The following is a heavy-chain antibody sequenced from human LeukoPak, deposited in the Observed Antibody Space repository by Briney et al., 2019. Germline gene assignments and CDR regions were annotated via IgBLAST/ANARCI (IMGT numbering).Heavy chain of an antibody. CDR1: GFTFSNHW. Sequence: GGSLRLSCAASGFTFSNHWIHWVRQAPGKGLVWVSRIKTDGSVTNYADSVEGRFTISRDTAKNTVYLQINSLRVEETAIYYCARGISMDVWGQGTTVTVSS. V-gene: IGHV3-74*01. CDR2: IKTDGSVT. CDR3: ARGISMDV. J-gene: IGHJ6*02.